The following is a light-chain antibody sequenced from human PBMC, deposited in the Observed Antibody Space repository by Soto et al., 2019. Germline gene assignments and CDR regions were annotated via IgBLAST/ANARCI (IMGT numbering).Light chain of an antibody. CDR3: SSYAGTNILYV. Sequence: QSALTQPPSASGSPGQSVTISCTGTSSDVGGYNYVSWYQQHPDKAPKVMIYEVSKRPSGVPDRFSGSKSGNTASLTVSGLQAEDEADYYCSSYAGTNILYVFGTGTKLTVL. J-gene: IGLJ1*01. CDR1: SSDVGGYNY. CDR2: EVS. V-gene: IGLV2-8*01.